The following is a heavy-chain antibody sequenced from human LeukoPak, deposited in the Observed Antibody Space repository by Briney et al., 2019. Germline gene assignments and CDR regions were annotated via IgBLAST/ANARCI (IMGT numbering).Heavy chain of an antibody. Sequence: PSETLSLTCAVYGGSFSGYYWSWVRQPPGKGVEWIGEINHSGSTNYNPSLKRRVTISVDTSKNQFSLKLSSVTAADTAVYYCAGPYYYYGMDVWGQGTTVTVSS. CDR3: AGPYYYYGMDV. J-gene: IGHJ6*02. V-gene: IGHV4-34*01. CDR2: INHSGST. CDR1: GGSFSGYY.